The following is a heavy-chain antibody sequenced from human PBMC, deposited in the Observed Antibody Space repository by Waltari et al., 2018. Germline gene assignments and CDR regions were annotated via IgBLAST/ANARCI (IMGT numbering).Heavy chain of an antibody. V-gene: IGHV4-59*01. D-gene: IGHD6-19*01. CDR3: ARVVAGPLYYFDY. J-gene: IGHJ4*02. CDR1: GGPISSYY. Sequence: QVQLQESGPGLVKPSETLSLTCTVSGGPISSYYWSWIRQPPGKGLEWIGYIYYSGSTNYNPSLKSRVTISVDTSKNQFSLKLSSVTAADTAVYYCARVVAGPLYYFDYWGQGTLVTVSS. CDR2: IYYSGST.